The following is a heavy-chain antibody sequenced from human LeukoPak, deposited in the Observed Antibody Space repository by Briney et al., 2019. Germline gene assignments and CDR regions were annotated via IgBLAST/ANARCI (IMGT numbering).Heavy chain of an antibody. CDR2: INTNTGNP. Sequence: ASVKVSCKASGGTFSSYAISWVRQAPGQGLEWMGWINTNTGNPTYAQGFTGRFVFSLDTSVSTAYLQISSLKAEDTAVYYCARGTVAGIRWFDYWGQGTLVTVSS. CDR1: GGTFSSYA. J-gene: IGHJ4*02. D-gene: IGHD6-19*01. V-gene: IGHV7-4-1*02. CDR3: ARGTVAGIRWFDY.